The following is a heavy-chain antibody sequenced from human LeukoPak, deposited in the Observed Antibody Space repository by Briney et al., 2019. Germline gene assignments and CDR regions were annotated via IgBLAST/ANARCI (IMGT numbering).Heavy chain of an antibody. D-gene: IGHD2-21*01. CDR2: INPNSGGT. J-gene: IGHJ4*02. V-gene: IGHV1-2*02. CDR3: ARGPYCGGDCYRDYYFDY. CDR1: GYTFTGYY. Sequence: ASVKVSCKASGYTFTGYYMHWVRQAPGQGLEWMGWINPNSGGTNYAQKFQGRVTMTRDTSISTAYMELSRLRSDDTAVYYCARGPYCGGDCYRDYYFDYWGQGTLVTVSS.